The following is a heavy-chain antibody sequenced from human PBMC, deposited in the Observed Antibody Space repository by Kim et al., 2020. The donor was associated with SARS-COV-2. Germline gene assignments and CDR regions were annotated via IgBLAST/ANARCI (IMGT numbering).Heavy chain of an antibody. CDR3: AAPSYDKYYYYYYGMDV. CDR2: INPSGGST. Sequence: ASVKVSCKASGYTFTSYYMHWVRQAPGQGLEWMGIINPSGGSTSYAQKFQGRVTMTRDTSTSTVYMELSSLRSEDTAVYYCAAPSYDKYYYYYYGMDVWGQGTTVTVSS. CDR1: GYTFTSYY. J-gene: IGHJ6*02. D-gene: IGHD5-12*01. V-gene: IGHV1-46*01.